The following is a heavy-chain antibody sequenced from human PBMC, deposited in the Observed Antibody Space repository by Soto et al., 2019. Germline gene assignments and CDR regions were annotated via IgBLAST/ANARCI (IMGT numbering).Heavy chain of an antibody. J-gene: IGHJ5*02. CDR1: GDSISSNTYY. CDR3: ARSNSGYYKWFDP. CDR2: IYYSGST. D-gene: IGHD3-3*01. Sequence: SETLSLTCTVSGDSISSNTYYWGWIRQPPGKGLEWIGSIYYSGSTSYNPSLKSRVTISVDTSKNQFSLKLSSVIAADTAVYYCARSNSGYYKWFDPWGQGTLVTVSS. V-gene: IGHV4-39*01.